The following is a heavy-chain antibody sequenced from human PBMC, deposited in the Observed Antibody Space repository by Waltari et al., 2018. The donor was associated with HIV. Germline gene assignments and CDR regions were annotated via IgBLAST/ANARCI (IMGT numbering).Heavy chain of an antibody. J-gene: IGHJ4*02. D-gene: IGHD3-10*01. CDR2: INHSGRT. Sequence: QVQLQQWGTGQLKPPEPPSLTCGVQGGSSSNYYWSWIRQPPGKGLEWIAEINHSGRTNYNPSLKSRLTISVDTSKTQFSVKLTSVTAADTAVYFCARGQYGPGSREDYCGQGTLVTVAS. CDR1: GGSSSNYY. V-gene: IGHV4-34*02. CDR3: ARGQYGPGSREDY.